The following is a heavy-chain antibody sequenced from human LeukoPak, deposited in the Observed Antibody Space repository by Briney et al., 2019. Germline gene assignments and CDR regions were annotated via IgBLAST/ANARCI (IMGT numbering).Heavy chain of an antibody. J-gene: IGHJ4*02. Sequence: ASVRVSCKASGYTFTSYGISWVRQAPGQGLEWMGWISAYNGNTNYAQKLQGRVTMTTDTSTSTAYMELRSLRSDDTAVYYCARDPDFDSSGYYNDYWGQGTLVTVSS. CDR2: ISAYNGNT. CDR3: ARDPDFDSSGYYNDY. D-gene: IGHD3-22*01. V-gene: IGHV1-18*01. CDR1: GYTFTSYG.